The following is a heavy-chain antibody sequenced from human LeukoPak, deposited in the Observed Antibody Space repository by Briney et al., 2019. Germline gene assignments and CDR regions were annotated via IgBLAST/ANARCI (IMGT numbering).Heavy chain of an antibody. CDR1: GFSFSGHW. V-gene: IGHV3-74*01. D-gene: IGHD6-6*01. CDR3: ARGPNSNWSGLDF. Sequence: GGSLRLSCTASGFSFSGHWMHWARQLPGKGLVWVSRISPTGSTTSYADSVKGRFTVSRDNAKNALYLQVNNLRAEDTAVYYCARGPNSNWSGLDFWGQGTLLTVSS. CDR2: ISPTGSTT. J-gene: IGHJ4*02.